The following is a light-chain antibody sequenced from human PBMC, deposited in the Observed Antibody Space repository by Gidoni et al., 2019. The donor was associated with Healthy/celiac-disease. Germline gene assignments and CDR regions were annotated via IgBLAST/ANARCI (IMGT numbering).Light chain of an antibody. V-gene: IGKV3-15*01. CDR3: QQYNNWPPAPAMYT. Sequence: EIVMTQSPATLSVSPGERATLSCRASQSVSSNLAWYQQKPGQAPRLLIYGASTRATGIPARFSGSGSGTEFTLTISSLQSEDFAVYYCQQYNNWPPAPAMYTFGQGTKLEIK. J-gene: IGKJ2*01. CDR2: GAS. CDR1: QSVSSN.